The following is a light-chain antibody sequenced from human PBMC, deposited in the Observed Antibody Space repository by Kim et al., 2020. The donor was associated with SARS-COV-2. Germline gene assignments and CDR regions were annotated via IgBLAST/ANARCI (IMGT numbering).Light chain of an antibody. Sequence: EIVLTQSPATLSLSPGERATLSCRASQSVSSYLAWYQQKPGQAPRLLIYDASNRATGIPARFSGSGPGTDFTLTISSLEPEDFAVYYCQQRSNWPATFGQGTKVDIK. J-gene: IGKJ1*01. CDR2: DAS. CDR3: QQRSNWPAT. CDR1: QSVSSY. V-gene: IGKV3-11*01.